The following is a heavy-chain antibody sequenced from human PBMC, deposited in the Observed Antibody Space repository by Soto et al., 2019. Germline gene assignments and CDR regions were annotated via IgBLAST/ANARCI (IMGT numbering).Heavy chain of an antibody. V-gene: IGHV1-3*04. D-gene: IGHD3-16*02. CDR2: INTGNGNT. CDR1: GYTFTSYA. J-gene: IGHJ4*02. CDR3: ARCLGGYLDYHDY. Sequence: ASVKVSCKASGYTFTSYAMHWMRQAPGQRLEWMGWINTGNGNTKYSQKFQGRVTITRDTSATTAYMELSSLRTEDTGVYYCARCLGGYLDYHDYWGQGTLVTVSS.